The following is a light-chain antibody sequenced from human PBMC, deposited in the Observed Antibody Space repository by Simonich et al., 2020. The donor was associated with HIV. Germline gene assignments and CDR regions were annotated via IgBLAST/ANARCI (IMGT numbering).Light chain of an antibody. V-gene: IGKV3-15*01. CDR1: QSVNSN. CDR2: ARS. J-gene: IGKJ2*01. Sequence: EIVMTQSPATLSVSPGQRATLSCRASQSVNSNVAWYQQKPGQAPRLLIYARSTRATDIPARVSGSGSGTEFTLTISSMQSEDFAVYYCKQYNNWPYTFGQGTKLEIK. CDR3: KQYNNWPYT.